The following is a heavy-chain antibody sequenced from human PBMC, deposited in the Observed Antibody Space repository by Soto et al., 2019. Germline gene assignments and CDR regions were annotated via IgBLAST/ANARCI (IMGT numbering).Heavy chain of an antibody. D-gene: IGHD2-15*01. CDR1: GGSISSYY. CDR3: ARVDCSGGSCYPSDY. Sequence: SETLSLTCTVSGGSISSYYWSWIRQPPGKGLEWIGYIYYSGSTNYNPSLKSRVTISVDTSKNQFSLKLSSVTAADTAVYYCARVDCSGGSCYPSDYWGQGALVTVSS. J-gene: IGHJ4*02. V-gene: IGHV4-59*01. CDR2: IYYSGST.